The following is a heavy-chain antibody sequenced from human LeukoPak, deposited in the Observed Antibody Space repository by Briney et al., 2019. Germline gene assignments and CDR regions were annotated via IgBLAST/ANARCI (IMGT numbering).Heavy chain of an antibody. CDR3: VRDDATDDNGFDI. CDR2: IIDESRQ. J-gene: IGHJ3*02. D-gene: IGHD3-9*01. Sequence: GGSLRLSCAASGFTFSSFGMHWVHQAPGRGLEWVALIIDESRQFYTPSVKGRFTISRDNSKNTLYLEMNSLRVEDTAVYYCVRDDATDDNGFDIWGQGTMVTVSS. V-gene: IGHV3-30*12. CDR1: GFTFSSFG.